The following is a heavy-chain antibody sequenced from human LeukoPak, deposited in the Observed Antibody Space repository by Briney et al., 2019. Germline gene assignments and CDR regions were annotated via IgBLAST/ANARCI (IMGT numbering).Heavy chain of an antibody. V-gene: IGHV5-51*01. D-gene: IGHD3-22*01. Sequence: GESLKISCKGSGYSFTSYWIGWVRQMPGKGLEWMGIIYPGDSDTRYSPSFQGQVTISADKSISTAYLQWSSLKASDTAMYYCARGPIAGEGSSGYYDYWGQGTLVTVSS. CDR1: GYSFTSYW. CDR3: ARGPIAGEGSSGYYDY. J-gene: IGHJ4*02. CDR2: IYPGDSDT.